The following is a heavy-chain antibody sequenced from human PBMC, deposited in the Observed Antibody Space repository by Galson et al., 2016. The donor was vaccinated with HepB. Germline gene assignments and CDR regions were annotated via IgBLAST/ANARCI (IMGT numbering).Heavy chain of an antibody. CDR2: IRSKPYGGTT. Sequence: SLRLSCAASGFSFGDYAMSWFRQAPGKGLEWVSFIRSKPYGGTTEYAASVKGRFTISRDDSKSIAYLQMNSLKSEDTAVYYCTRDSRGRSRGDWSRADNWGQGVLVTVSS. D-gene: IGHD3-16*01. CDR3: TRDSRGRSRGDWSRADN. V-gene: IGHV3-49*03. J-gene: IGHJ4*02. CDR1: GFSFGDYA.